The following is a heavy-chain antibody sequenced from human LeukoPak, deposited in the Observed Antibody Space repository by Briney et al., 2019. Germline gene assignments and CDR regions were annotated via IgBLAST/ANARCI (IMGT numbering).Heavy chain of an antibody. D-gene: IGHD2-15*01. V-gene: IGHV3-11*01. J-gene: IGHJ4*02. CDR3: ARDIDGNYVDY. CDR1: GFTFSDYY. Sequence: GGSLRLSCAASGFTFSDYYLGWIRQAPGKGLEWISDISRRGFNTYYADSVRGRFTISRDNANKSLYLQMNSLRPEDTAVYYCARDIDGNYVDYWGQGTLVTVSS. CDR2: ISRRGFNT.